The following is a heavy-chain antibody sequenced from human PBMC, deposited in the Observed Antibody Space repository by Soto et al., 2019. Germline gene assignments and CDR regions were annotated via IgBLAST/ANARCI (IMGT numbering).Heavy chain of an antibody. CDR2: INAGNGNT. D-gene: IGHD2-21*02. V-gene: IGHV1-3*01. CDR1: GYTFTIYA. J-gene: IGHJ4*02. CDR3: ARYIVVVTAIPVDY. Sequence: ASVKVSCKASGYTFTIYAMHLVRPGPGQRLEWMGWINAGNGNTKYSQKFQGRVTITRDTSASTAYMELSSLRSEDTAVYYCARYIVVVTAIPVDYWGQGTLVTVSS.